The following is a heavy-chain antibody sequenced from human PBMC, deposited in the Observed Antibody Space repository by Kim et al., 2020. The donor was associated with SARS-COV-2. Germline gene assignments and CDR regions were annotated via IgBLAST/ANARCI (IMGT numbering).Heavy chain of an antibody. CDR2: IWYDGSNK. CDR1: GFTFSSYG. Sequence: GGSLRLSCAASGFTFSSYGMHWVRQAPGKGLEWVAVIWYDGSNKYYADSVKGRFTISRDNSKNTLYLQMNSLRAEDTAVYYCARNSGWYWPFGYWGQGTLVTVSS. CDR3: ARNSGWYWPFGY. D-gene: IGHD6-19*01. V-gene: IGHV3-33*08. J-gene: IGHJ4*02.